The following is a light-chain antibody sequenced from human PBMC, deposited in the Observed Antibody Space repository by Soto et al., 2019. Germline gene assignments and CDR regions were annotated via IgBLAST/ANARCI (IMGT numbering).Light chain of an antibody. Sequence: EIVMTQSPATLSVSPGERATLSCRASQGVTTNLAWYQKKPGQAPRLLIYGASTRATGIPARFSGSGSGTEFTLTISSLQSEDFAVYYCQQYNTWPLTFGGGTKVEIK. J-gene: IGKJ4*01. CDR2: GAS. V-gene: IGKV3-15*01. CDR1: QGVTTN. CDR3: QQYNTWPLT.